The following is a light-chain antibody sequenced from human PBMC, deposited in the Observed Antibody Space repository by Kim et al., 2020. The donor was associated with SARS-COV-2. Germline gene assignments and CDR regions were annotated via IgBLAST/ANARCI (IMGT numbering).Light chain of an antibody. J-gene: IGKJ5*01. CDR1: LSVSNT. CDR3: QQYSNWPIT. Sequence: SPGEPAPLSCRTSLSVSNTLAWYLQKRGQAPRLLIYGASTRATGIPDRFSGSGSGTDFTLTISSLQSEDFAVYYCQQYSNWPITFGQGTRLEIK. CDR2: GAS. V-gene: IGKV3-15*01.